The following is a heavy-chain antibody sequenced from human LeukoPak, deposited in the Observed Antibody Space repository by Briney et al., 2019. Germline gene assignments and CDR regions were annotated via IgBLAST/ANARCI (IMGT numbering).Heavy chain of an antibody. CDR1: GFTFSNYA. V-gene: IGHV3-23*01. Sequence: PGGSLRLSCAASGFTFSNYAMSWVRQAPNKGLEWVSGIRGVGDPAYYAESVKGRFTIQRDNSKNTLYLNMNSLRAEDTALYYCAKDLSSGTGRGFDYWGQGTLVSVSS. D-gene: IGHD3/OR15-3a*01. J-gene: IGHJ4*02. CDR2: IRGVGDPA. CDR3: AKDLSSGTGRGFDY.